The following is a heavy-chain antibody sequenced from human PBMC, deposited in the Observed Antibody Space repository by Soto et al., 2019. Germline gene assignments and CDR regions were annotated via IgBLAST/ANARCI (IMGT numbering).Heavy chain of an antibody. CDR1: GFTFSSYA. CDR3: AKSPQGYYYMDV. V-gene: IGHV3-23*01. CDR2: ISGSGGST. J-gene: IGHJ6*03. Sequence: GSLRLSCAASGFTFSSYAMSWVRQAPGKGLEWVSAISGSGGSTYYADSVKGRFTISRDNSKNTLYLQMNSLRAEDTAVYYCAKSPQGYYYMDVWGKGTTVTVSS.